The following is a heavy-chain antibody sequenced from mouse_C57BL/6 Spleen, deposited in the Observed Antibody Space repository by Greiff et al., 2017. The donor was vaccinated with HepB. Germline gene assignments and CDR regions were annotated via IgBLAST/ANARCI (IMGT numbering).Heavy chain of an antibody. V-gene: IGHV2-4*01. CDR1: GFSLTSYG. Sequence: QVHVKQSGPGLVQPSQSLSITCTVSGFSLTSYGVHWVRQPPGKGLEWLGVIWSGGSTDYNAAFISRLSISKDNSKSQVFFKMNSLQADDTAIYYCAKDDGYYEWFAYWGQGTLVTVSA. CDR2: IWSGGST. CDR3: AKDDGYYEWFAY. J-gene: IGHJ3*01. D-gene: IGHD2-3*01.